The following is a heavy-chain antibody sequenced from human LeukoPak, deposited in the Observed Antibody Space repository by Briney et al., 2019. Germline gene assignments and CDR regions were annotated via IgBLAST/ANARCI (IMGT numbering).Heavy chain of an antibody. CDR2: IRSKAYGGTT. CDR1: GFTFGDYA. V-gene: IGHV3-49*04. J-gene: IGHJ3*02. Sequence: GGSLRLSCTASGFTFGDYAMSWVRQAPGKGLEWVGFIRSKAYGGTTEYAASVKGRFTISRDGSKSIAYLQMNSLKTEDTAVYYCSPTYYDHVWAFDIWGQGTMVTVSS. CDR3: SPTYYDHVWAFDI. D-gene: IGHD3-16*01.